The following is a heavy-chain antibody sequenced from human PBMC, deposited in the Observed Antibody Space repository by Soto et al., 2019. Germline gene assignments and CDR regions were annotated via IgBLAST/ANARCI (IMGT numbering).Heavy chain of an antibody. J-gene: IGHJ5*02. Sequence: QVQLVQSGAEVKKPGSSVKVSCKASGGTFSRYTINWVRQAPGQGLEWMGRIIPIAAIANYTQKFQGRVTITVAKSSPTAYMELSSLRSDDTAVYYCARGSTLVRGAPSWFDPWGQGTLVTVSS. CDR1: GGTFSRYT. CDR3: ARGSTLVRGAPSWFDP. V-gene: IGHV1-69*02. CDR2: IIPIAAIA. D-gene: IGHD3-10*01.